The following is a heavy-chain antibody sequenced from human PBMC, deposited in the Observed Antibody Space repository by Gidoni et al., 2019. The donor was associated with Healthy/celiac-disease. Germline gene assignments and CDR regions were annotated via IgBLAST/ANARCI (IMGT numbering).Heavy chain of an antibody. CDR3: TTEGYYDFWSGYYTTYYYYYGMDV. CDR2: IKSKTDGGTT. CDR1: GFTFSNAW. J-gene: IGHJ6*02. D-gene: IGHD3-3*01. Sequence: ALGFTFSNAWMSWVRQAPGKGLEWVGRIKSKTDGGTTDYAAPVKGRFTISRDDSKNTLYLQMNSLKTEDTAVYYCTTEGYYDFWSGYYTTYYYYYGMDVWGQGTTVTVSS. V-gene: IGHV3-15*01.